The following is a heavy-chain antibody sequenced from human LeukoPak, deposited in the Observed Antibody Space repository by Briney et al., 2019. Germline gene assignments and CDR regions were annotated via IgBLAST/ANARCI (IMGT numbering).Heavy chain of an antibody. J-gene: IGHJ4*02. CDR1: GGSISSSSYY. CDR2: IYYSGST. D-gene: IGHD3-22*01. V-gene: IGHV4-39*01. CDR3: ARLVRGYYDSSGYPDY. Sequence: SETLSLTCTVSGGSISSSSYYLGWIRQPPGKGLEWIGSIYYSGSTYYNPSLKSRVTIYVDTSKNQFSLKLSPVTAADTAVYYCARLVRGYYDSSGYPDYWGQGTLVTVSS.